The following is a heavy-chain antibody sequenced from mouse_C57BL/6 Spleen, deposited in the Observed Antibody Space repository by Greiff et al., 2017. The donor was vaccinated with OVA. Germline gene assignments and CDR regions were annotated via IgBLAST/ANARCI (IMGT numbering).Heavy chain of an antibody. CDR1: GYAFTNYL. J-gene: IGHJ4*01. Sequence: VKLQESGAELVRPGTSVKVSCKASGYAFTNYLIEWVKQRPGQGLEWIGVINPGSGGTNYNEKFKGKATLTADKSSSTAYMQLSSLTSEDSAVYFCARGGLIYAMDYWGQGTSVTVSS. CDR2: INPGSGGT. V-gene: IGHV1-54*01. CDR3: ARGGLIYAMDY.